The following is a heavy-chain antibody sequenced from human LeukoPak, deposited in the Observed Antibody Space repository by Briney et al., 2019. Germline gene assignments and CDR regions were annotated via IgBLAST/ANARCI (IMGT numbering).Heavy chain of an antibody. Sequence: SETLSLTCTVSGGSISSYSWSWIRQPPGKGLEWIGYIYYSGSTNYNPSLKSRVTISVDTSKNQFSLKLSSVTAADTAVYYCARVLGRPPVVATIDYWGQGTLVTVSS. CDR3: ARVLGRPPVVATIDY. D-gene: IGHD5-12*01. CDR1: GGSISSYS. J-gene: IGHJ4*02. V-gene: IGHV4-59*01. CDR2: IYYSGST.